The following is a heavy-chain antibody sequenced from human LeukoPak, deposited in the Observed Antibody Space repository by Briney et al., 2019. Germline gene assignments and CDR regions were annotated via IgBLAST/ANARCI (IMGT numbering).Heavy chain of an antibody. J-gene: IGHJ5*02. D-gene: IGHD1-26*01. CDR1: GFTFSSYS. V-gene: IGHV3-21*01. Sequence: GGSLRLSCAASGFTFSSYSMNWVRQAPGKGLEWVSSISSGGMWIYYADSLKGRFTISRDNAKNSLYLQMKSLRVEDTAVYYCTRDAGGRTQREGWFDPWGQGTLVTVSS. CDR2: ISSGGMWI. CDR3: TRDAGGRTQREGWFDP.